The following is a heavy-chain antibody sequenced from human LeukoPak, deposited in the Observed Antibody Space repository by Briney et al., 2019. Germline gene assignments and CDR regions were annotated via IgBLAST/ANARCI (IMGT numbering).Heavy chain of an antibody. CDR2: IISTGTT. V-gene: IGHV3-23*01. D-gene: IGHD4-17*01. Sequence: GGSLRLPCAASGFTFSTSAMTWVRQAPGKGLEWVSGIISTGTTYYADSVRGRFTISRDNSKNTLYLLMTSLRVEDTAVYYCATAKYDYGDPVGWFDPWGPGTLVTVSS. CDR1: GFTFSTSA. J-gene: IGHJ5*02. CDR3: ATAKYDYGDPVGWFDP.